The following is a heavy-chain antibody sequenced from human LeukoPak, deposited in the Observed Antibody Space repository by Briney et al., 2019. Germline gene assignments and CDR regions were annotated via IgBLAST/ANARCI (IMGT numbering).Heavy chain of an antibody. CDR1: FTGXX. V-gene: IGHV1-2*02. J-gene: IGHJ6*03. CDR3: ARANDYGDPLPRYMDV. D-gene: IGHD4-17*01. Sequence: FTGXXMHWVRQAPGQGLEWMGWINPNSGGTNYAQKFQGRVTMTRDTSISTAYMELSSLRSEDTAVYYCARANDYGDPLPRYMDVWGKGTTVTVSS. CDR2: INPNSGGT.